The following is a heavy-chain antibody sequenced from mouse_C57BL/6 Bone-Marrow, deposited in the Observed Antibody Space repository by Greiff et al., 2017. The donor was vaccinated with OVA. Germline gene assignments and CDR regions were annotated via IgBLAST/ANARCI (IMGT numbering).Heavy chain of an antibody. Sequence: EVKLMESGGGLVQSGRSLRLSCATSGFTFSDFYMEWVRQAPGKGLEWIAASRNKANDYTTEYSASVKGRFIVSRDTSQSILYLQMNALRAEDTAIYYCARRSYFDVWGTGTTVTVSS. J-gene: IGHJ1*03. CDR2: SRNKANDYTT. V-gene: IGHV7-1*01. CDR3: ARRSYFDV. CDR1: GFTFSDFY.